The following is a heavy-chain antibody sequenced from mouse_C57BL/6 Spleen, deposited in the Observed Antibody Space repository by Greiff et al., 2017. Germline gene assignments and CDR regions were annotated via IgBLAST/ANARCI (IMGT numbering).Heavy chain of an antibody. V-gene: IGHV1-80*01. CDR2: FYPGDGDT. J-gene: IGHJ2*01. CDR1: GYAFSSYW. Sequence: VQVVESGAELVKPGASVKISCKASGYAFSSYWMNWVKQRPGKGLEWIGQFYPGDGDTNYNGKFKGKATLTADKSSSTAYMQLSSLTSEDSAVYFGTRDGGSSWYYLDYWGQGTTLTVSS. CDR3: TRDGGSSWYYLDY. D-gene: IGHD1-1*01.